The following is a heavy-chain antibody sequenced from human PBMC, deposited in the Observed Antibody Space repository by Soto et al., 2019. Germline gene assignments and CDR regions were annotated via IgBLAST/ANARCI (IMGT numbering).Heavy chain of an antibody. J-gene: IGHJ6*02. CDR3: ARDPAVTTDYGLDV. V-gene: IGHV3-53*01. CDR1: GFTVNVNY. Sequence: GSLILACAASGFTVNVNYMTWVRQAPGKGLEWVSFIYTDGRTFYADSVKGRFTISRDDSENTVYLQMNSLRVEDTAVYYCARDPAVTTDYGLDVWGQGTTVTVSS. D-gene: IGHD4-17*01. CDR2: IYTDGRT.